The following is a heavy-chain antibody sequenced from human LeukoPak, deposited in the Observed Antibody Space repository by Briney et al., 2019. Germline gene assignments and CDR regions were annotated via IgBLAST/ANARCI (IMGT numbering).Heavy chain of an antibody. CDR3: AKDRHMVRGVINY. Sequence: GGSLRLSCAASGFAFSSYAMSWGRQAPGKGLEWVSAISGSGGSTYYADSVKGRFTISRDNSKNTLYLQMNSLRAEDTAVYYCAKDRHMVRGVINYWGQGTLVTVSS. CDR1: GFAFSSYA. J-gene: IGHJ4*02. CDR2: ISGSGGST. V-gene: IGHV3-23*01. D-gene: IGHD3-10*01.